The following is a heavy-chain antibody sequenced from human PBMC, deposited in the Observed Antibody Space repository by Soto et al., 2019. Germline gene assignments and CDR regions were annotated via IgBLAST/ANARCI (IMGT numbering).Heavy chain of an antibody. J-gene: IGHJ3*02. D-gene: IGHD2-2*01. V-gene: IGHV4-61*05. CDR1: GGTIRSSSYS. Sequence: SETLSLTCTVSGGTIRSSSYSWGWIRQPPGKGLEWIGYVHDIGSTNYNPFLKNRVTISLDTSKNQFSLKLSSLTAADTAVYYCATRLNVGYCSSTTCYAGVFDIWGPGTMVTVSS. CDR3: ATRLNVGYCSSTTCYAGVFDI. CDR2: VHDIGST.